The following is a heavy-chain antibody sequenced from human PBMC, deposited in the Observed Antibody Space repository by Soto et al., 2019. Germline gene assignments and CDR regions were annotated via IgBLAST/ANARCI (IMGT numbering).Heavy chain of an antibody. CDR2: IYSGGST. J-gene: IGHJ4*02. CDR3: ARARTEYYFDY. D-gene: IGHD1-1*01. CDR1: GFTVSSNY. V-gene: IGHV3-66*02. Sequence: GGSLRLSCAASGFTVSSNYMSWVRQAPGKGLEWVSVIYSGGSTYYADSVKGRLTISRDNSKNTLYLQMNSLRAEDTAVYYCARARTEYYFDYWGQGTLVTVSS.